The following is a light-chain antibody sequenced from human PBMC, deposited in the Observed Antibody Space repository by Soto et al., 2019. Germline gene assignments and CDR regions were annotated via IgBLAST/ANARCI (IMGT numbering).Light chain of an antibody. CDR3: QRYDIAPWA. Sequence: DFRMTQSPSSLSASVGDRVSVTCRASQAIKKCLAWYQQKPGKVPELLIYAASTLQSGVPSRFSGSGSETDFTLTINNLQPEDAATYYCQRYDIAPWAFGQGTKVEIK. CDR2: AAS. CDR1: QAIKKC. V-gene: IGKV1-27*01. J-gene: IGKJ1*01.